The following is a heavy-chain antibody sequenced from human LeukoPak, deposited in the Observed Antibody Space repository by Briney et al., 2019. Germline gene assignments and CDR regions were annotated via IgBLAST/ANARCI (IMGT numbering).Heavy chain of an antibody. V-gene: IGHV3-7*01. CDR1: GFTFSSYW. J-gene: IGHJ4*02. CDR2: IKQDGSEK. D-gene: IGHD3-22*01. Sequence: GGSLRLSCAASGFTFSSYWMSWVRQAPGKGLEWVANIKQDGSEKYYVDSVKGRFTISRDNAKNSLYLQMNSLRAEDTAVYYCARDYDSSGYYYGAHFDYWGQGTLVTVSS. CDR3: ARDYDSSGYYYGAHFDY.